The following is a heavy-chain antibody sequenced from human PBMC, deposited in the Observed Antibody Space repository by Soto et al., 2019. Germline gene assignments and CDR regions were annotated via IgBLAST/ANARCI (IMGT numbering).Heavy chain of an antibody. CDR1: GFTFDDYA. V-gene: IGHV3-9*01. J-gene: IGHJ6*02. Sequence: EVQLVESGGGLVQPGRSLRLSCAASGFTFDDYAMHWVRQAPGKGLEWVSGISWNSGSIGYADSVKGRFTISRDNAKNSLYLQMNSLRAEDTALYYCAKDIAEALYGMDIWGQGTTVTVSS. CDR2: ISWNSGSI. CDR3: AKDIAEALYGMDI.